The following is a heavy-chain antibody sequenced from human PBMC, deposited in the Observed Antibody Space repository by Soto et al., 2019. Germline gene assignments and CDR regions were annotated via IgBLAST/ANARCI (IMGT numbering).Heavy chain of an antibody. CDR3: ARTRQLWPYYYYYGMDV. CDR1: GYSFTSYW. J-gene: IGHJ6*02. V-gene: IGHV5-51*01. D-gene: IGHD5-18*01. Sequence: GESLKISCKGSGYSFTSYWIGWVRQMPGKGLEWMGIIYPSDSDTRYSPSFQGQVTISADKSISTAYLQWSSLKASDTAMYYCARTRQLWPYYYYYGMDVWGQGTKVTVSS. CDR2: IYPSDSDT.